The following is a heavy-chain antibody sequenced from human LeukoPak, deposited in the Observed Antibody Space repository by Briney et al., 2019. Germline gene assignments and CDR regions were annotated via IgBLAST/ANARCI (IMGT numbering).Heavy chain of an antibody. Sequence: GGSLKLSCAASGFTFSSYAMSWVRQAPGKGLEWVSAISGSGGSTYYADSVKGRFTISIDNSKNTLYLQMNSLRAEDTAVYYCASYCSSTSCFDAFDIWGQGTMVTVSS. V-gene: IGHV3-23*01. D-gene: IGHD2-2*01. CDR2: ISGSGGST. CDR1: GFTFSSYA. CDR3: ASYCSSTSCFDAFDI. J-gene: IGHJ3*02.